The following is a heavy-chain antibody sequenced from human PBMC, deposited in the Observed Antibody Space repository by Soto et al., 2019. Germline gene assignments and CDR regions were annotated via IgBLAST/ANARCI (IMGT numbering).Heavy chain of an antibody. CDR3: AKGGRQWLVTSDFNY. J-gene: IGHJ4*02. Sequence: PGGSLRLSCAASGFTFSSYSMNWVRQAPGKGLEWVSYISSSSSTIYYADSVKGRFTISRDNSKNTLYLQMNSLRADDTAMYYCAKGGRQWLVTSDFNYWGQGALVTVSS. CDR2: ISSSSSTI. CDR1: GFTFSSYS. V-gene: IGHV3-48*01. D-gene: IGHD6-19*01.